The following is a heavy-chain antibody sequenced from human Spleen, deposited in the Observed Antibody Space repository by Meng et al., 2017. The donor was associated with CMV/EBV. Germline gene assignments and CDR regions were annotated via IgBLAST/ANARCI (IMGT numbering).Heavy chain of an antibody. CDR1: GFTFDDYG. Sequence: VRLGESGGGVVRPGGSLRLSCAASGFTFDDYGMSWVRQAPGKGLEWVSGINWNGGSTYYADSVKGRFTISRDNSNNTLYLQMNSLRAEDTAVYYCARDSGSYYNVYWGQGTLVTVSS. J-gene: IGHJ4*02. D-gene: IGHD1-26*01. V-gene: IGHV3-20*04. CDR2: INWNGGST. CDR3: ARDSGSYYNVY.